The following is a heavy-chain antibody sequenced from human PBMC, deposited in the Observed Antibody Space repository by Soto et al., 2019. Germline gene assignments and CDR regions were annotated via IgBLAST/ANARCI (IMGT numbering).Heavy chain of an antibody. CDR1: GFTFRNYY. CDR3: AREQYTLNYAGY. J-gene: IGHJ1*01. Sequence: GGSLRLSCAASGFTFRNYYMHWVRHAPGKGLVWVARIDSNGRNSVYADSVKGQFTISRDNANNTLFLQMDSLTAEDTAVYYCAREQYTLNYAGYWGQGTQVTVSS. V-gene: IGHV3-74*01. D-gene: IGHD1-7*01. CDR2: IDSNGRNS.